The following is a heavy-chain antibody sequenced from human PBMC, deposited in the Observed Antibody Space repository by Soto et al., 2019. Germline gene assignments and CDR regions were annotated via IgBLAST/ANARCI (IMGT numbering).Heavy chain of an antibody. V-gene: IGHV4-4*09. J-gene: IGHJ4*02. CDR1: GGSMSGQH. Sequence: QVQLQESGPGLVKPSETLSLTCTVSGGSMSGQHWSWIRQPPGKGLEWIGHHSDTTNYNPSPKSRVAISTDTSKTQFSLKLSSVTAAYTAVYYCATYSVGEGGRGYWGQGTLVTVSS. D-gene: IGHD5-12*01. CDR3: ATYSVGEGGRGY. CDR2: HHSDTT.